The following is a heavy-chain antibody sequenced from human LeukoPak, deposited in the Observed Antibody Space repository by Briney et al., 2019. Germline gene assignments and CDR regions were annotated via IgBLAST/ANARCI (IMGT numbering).Heavy chain of an antibody. CDR2: INPSGGST. CDR3: ARGQSYDYVWGSFLDY. D-gene: IGHD3-16*01. CDR1: GYTFTSYY. V-gene: IGHV1-46*01. J-gene: IGHJ4*02. Sequence: ASVKVSCKASGYTFTSYYMHWVRQAPGQGLEWMGIINPSGGSTSYAQKFQGRVTMTRDMSTSTVYMELSSLRSEDTAVYYCARGQSYDYVWGSFLDYWGQGTLVAVSS.